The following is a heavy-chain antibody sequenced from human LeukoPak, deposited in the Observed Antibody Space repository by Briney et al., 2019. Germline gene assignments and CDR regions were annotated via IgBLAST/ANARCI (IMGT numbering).Heavy chain of an antibody. CDR3: ARRGLVAGIYDLVYGFDI. CDR1: GYSFTTFH. D-gene: IGHD3/OR15-3a*01. V-gene: IGHV1-8*03. CDR2: GNPDTGNT. J-gene: IGHJ3*02. Sequence: ASVKVSCKAAGYSFTTFHINWVRQAPGQGPEWMGWGNPDTGNTGFAQKFQGRVTITQNNSVMTVYMELSSLTSEDTAVYYCARRGLVAGIYDLVYGFDIWGQGTMVTVSS.